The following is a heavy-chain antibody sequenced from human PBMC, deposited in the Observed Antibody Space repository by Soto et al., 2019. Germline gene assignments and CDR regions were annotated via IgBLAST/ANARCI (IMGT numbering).Heavy chain of an antibody. CDR3: ARDSGRIYYYYGMDV. Sequence: QVQLVESGGGVVQPGRSLRLSCAASGFTFSSYGMHWVRQAPGKGLEWVAAISYDGSNKFSADSVKGRFTISRDNSKNALYLQMNSLRTEHAGVYYCARDSGRIYYYYGMDVWGQGTTVTVFS. D-gene: IGHD2-15*01. J-gene: IGHJ6*02. V-gene: IGHV3-30*03. CDR1: GFTFSSYG. CDR2: ISYDGSNK.